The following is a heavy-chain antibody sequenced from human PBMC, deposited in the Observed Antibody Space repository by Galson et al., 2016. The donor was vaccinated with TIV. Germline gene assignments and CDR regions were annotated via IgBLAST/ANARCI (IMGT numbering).Heavy chain of an antibody. V-gene: IGHV1-18*01. CDR3: ARKYYYYAMDV. J-gene: IGHJ6*02. Sequence: SVKVSCKASGYTFTSYGINWVRQVPGQGLEWVGWISAYNGNTNYAQMLQGRVTMTTDTSTSTAYMELRSLRSDDTAVYYCARKYYYYAMDVWGQGTTVTVSS. D-gene: IGHD2/OR15-2a*01. CDR1: GYTFTSYG. CDR2: ISAYNGNT.